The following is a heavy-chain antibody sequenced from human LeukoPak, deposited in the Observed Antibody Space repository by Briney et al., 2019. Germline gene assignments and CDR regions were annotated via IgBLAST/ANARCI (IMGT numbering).Heavy chain of an antibody. CDR2: IWADASTD. CDR1: GFRFSGYA. J-gene: IGHJ4*02. V-gene: IGHV3-33*01. Sequence: GRSLRLSCAASGFRFSGYAMDWVRQTPGRGLEWVAVIWADASTDYYGESVKGRFTISRDNSKNVLYLQMNSLRADDTALYYCARDTWFGDQGPGYFDYWGQGTLVTVSS. CDR3: ARDTWFGDQGPGYFDY. D-gene: IGHD3-10*01.